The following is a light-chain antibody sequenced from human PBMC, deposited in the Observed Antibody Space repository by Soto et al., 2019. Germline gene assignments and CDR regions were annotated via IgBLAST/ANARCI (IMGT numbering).Light chain of an antibody. V-gene: IGKV1-9*01. J-gene: IGKJ4*01. CDR3: QQLNRYPFT. CDR1: QGISSY. Sequence: DIQLTQSPSFLSASVGDRVTITCRASQGISSYLAWYQQKPGKAPKLLIYAASTLQSGVPSRFRGSGSGTEFTLTFSSLQPEDFATYYCQQLNRYPFTFGGGTKVEIK. CDR2: AAS.